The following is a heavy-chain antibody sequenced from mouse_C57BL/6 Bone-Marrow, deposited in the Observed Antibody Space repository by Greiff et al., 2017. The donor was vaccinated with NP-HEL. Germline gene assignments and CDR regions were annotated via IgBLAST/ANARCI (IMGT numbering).Heavy chain of an antibody. D-gene: IGHD4-1*01. Sequence: QVHVKQPGAELVMPGASVKLSCKASGYTFTSYWMHWVKQRPGQGLEWIGEIDPSDSYTNYNQKFKGKSTLTVDKSSSTAYMQLSSLTSEDSAVFYCARSGGAWFAYWGQGTLVTVSA. CDR2: IDPSDSYT. CDR3: ARSGGAWFAY. V-gene: IGHV1-69*01. J-gene: IGHJ3*01. CDR1: GYTFTSYW.